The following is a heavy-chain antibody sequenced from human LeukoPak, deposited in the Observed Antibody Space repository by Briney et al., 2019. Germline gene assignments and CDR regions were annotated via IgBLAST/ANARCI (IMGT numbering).Heavy chain of an antibody. CDR3: ARDRYSGSYGGYFDY. CDR2: TSHDGSNK. CDR1: GFTFNTYA. Sequence: PGGSLRLSCAASGFTFNTYAMHWVRQAPGKGREWVAFTSHDGSNKYYADSVKGRFTISRDNSKDTLYLQMNSLRPDDTAVYYCARDRYSGSYGGYFDYWGQGTLVTVSS. J-gene: IGHJ4*02. D-gene: IGHD1-26*01. V-gene: IGHV3-30*04.